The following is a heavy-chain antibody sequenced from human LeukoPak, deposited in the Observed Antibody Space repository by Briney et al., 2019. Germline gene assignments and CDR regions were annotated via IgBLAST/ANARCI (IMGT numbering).Heavy chain of an antibody. Sequence: GGSLRLSCSASGFTFSSYAMSWVRQAPGEGLEWVSGISGSGGSTYYADSVKGRFTISRDNSKNTLYLQMNSLRAGDTAVYYCAKSSYYDSSGFYREYYFDYWGQGTLVPVSS. D-gene: IGHD3-22*01. CDR3: AKSSYYDSSGFYREYYFDY. CDR1: GFTFSSYA. CDR2: ISGSGGST. J-gene: IGHJ4*02. V-gene: IGHV3-23*01.